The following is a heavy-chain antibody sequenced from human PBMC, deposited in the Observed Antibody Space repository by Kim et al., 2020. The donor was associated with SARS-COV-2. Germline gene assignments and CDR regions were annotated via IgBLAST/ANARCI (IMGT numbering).Heavy chain of an antibody. CDR2: IYYSGST. V-gene: IGHV4-59*13. D-gene: IGHD2-2*01. J-gene: IGHJ4*02. Sequence: SETLSLTCTVSGGSISSYYWSWIRQPPWKGLEWIGYIYYSGSTNSNPSLKSRVTISVDTSKNQFSLKLSSVTAADTAVYYCARDPLPFIHDYWGQGTLVTVSS. CDR3: ARDPLPFIHDY. CDR1: GGSISSYY.